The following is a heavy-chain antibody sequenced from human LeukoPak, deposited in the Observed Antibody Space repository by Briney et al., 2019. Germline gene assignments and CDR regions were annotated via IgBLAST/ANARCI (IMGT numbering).Heavy chain of an antibody. J-gene: IGHJ5*02. Sequence: SETLSLTCTVSGGSISSGDYYWSWIRQPPGKGLEWIGEINHSGSTNYNPSLKSRVTISVDTSKNQFSLKLSSVTAADTAVYYCARGLPRVWFGEQPNWFGPWGQGTLVTVSS. CDR2: INHSGST. CDR3: ARGLPRVWFGEQPNWFGP. CDR1: GGSISSGDYY. D-gene: IGHD3-10*01. V-gene: IGHV4-39*07.